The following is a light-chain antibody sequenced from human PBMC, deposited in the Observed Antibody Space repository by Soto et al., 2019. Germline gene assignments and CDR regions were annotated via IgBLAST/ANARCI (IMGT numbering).Light chain of an antibody. J-gene: IGLJ1*01. V-gene: IGLV2-18*01. CDR3: SLYTSNGSLI. Sequence: QSALTQPPSVSGSPGQSVTISCTGTTSDIDNYVSVSWYQQAPGTAPKLIIYDVNNRPSGAPDRFSGSTSGNTASLTISRLQAEDETDYFCSLYTSNGSLIFGPGTKLTVL. CDR1: TSDIDNYVS. CDR2: DVN.